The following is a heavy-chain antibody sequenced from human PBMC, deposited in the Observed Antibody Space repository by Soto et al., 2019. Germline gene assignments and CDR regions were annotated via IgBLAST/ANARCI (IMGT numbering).Heavy chain of an antibody. CDR1: GFTFSSYT. V-gene: IGHV3-23*01. CDR2: ISGSGATT. D-gene: IGHD6-13*01. CDR3: AKVIRPSEYSKTSDC. Sequence: GGSLRLSCAASGFTFSSYTASWVRQAPGKGLEWVSSISGSGATTYYAASVKGRFTISRDNSRNILYLQMNSLRAEDTAIYYCAKVIRPSEYSKTSDCWGQGTLVTVSS. J-gene: IGHJ4*02.